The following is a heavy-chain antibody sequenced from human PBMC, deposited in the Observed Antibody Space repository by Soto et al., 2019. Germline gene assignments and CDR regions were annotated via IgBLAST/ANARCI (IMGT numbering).Heavy chain of an antibody. Sequence: VQLLESGGDFVQPGGSLRLSCAASGFTFSSYAMSWVRQAPGKGLEWVSGLSGSGVTTYYADSVKGRFIISRDNSKNTLFLQMNSLRAEDTAVYYCAKGVATIFDSSGCFDSWGQGTLVTVSS. V-gene: IGHV3-23*01. J-gene: IGHJ4*02. CDR1: GFTFSSYA. D-gene: IGHD6-19*01. CDR2: LSGSGVTT. CDR3: AKGVATIFDSSGCFDS.